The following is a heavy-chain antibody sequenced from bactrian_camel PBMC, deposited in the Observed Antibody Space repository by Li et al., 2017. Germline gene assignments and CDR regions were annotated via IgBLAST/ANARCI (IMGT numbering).Heavy chain of an antibody. CDR3: LTDFQPCAAEPVPAGN. CDR2: IHTSGDGI. J-gene: IGHJ4*01. V-gene: IGHV3S66*01. CDR1: GHPYDEFC. D-gene: IGHD6*01. Sequence: VQLVESGGGSVQAGGSLTLSCEISGHPYDEFCVGWFRQPPGKKREGIASIHTSGDGILYADSVKGRFSISVDDCNVTVCLHMTGLTPEDTVMYYCLTDFQPCAAEPVPAGNWGQGTQVTVS.